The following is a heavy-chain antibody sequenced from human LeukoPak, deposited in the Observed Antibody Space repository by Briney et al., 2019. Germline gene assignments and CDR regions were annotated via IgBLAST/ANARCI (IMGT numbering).Heavy chain of an antibody. V-gene: IGHV3-53*01. CDR3: AKDSPGDILTGYLNY. D-gene: IGHD3-9*01. CDR1: GFTVSSNY. Sequence: GGSLRLSCAASGFTVSSNYMSWVRQAPGKGLEWVSLIYSGGSTYYADSVKGRFTISRDNSKNTLYLQMNSLRAEDTAVYYCAKDSPGDILTGYLNYWGQGTLVTVSS. J-gene: IGHJ4*02. CDR2: IYSGGST.